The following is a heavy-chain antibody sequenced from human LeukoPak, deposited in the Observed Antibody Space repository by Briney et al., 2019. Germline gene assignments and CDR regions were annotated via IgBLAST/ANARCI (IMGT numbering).Heavy chain of an antibody. CDR2: INPNSGGT. Sequence: ASVKVSCKASGYTFTGYYVHWVRQAPGQGLEWMGWINPNSGGTNYAQKFQGRVTMTRDTSISTAYMELSRLRSDDTAVYYCARGPNHCSSTSCYRGWFDPWGQGTLVTVSS. CDR1: GYTFTGYY. V-gene: IGHV1-2*02. J-gene: IGHJ5*02. D-gene: IGHD2-2*01. CDR3: ARGPNHCSSTSCYRGWFDP.